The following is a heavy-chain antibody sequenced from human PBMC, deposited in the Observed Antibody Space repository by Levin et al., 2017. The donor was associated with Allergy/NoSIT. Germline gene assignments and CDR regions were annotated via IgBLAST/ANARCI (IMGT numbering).Heavy chain of an antibody. D-gene: IGHD2-15*01. CDR2: ISNSGDST. J-gene: IGHJ4*02. CDR3: AAHSYCSGVTCYYFDY. CDR1: GFTFSRYG. Sequence: LSGGSLRLSCAASGFTFSRYGMSWVRQAPGKGLEWVSVISNSGDSTQYADSVKGRFTISRDNSKNTLYLQMNSLRAEDTAVYYCAAHSYCSGVTCYYFDYWGRGTLVTVSS. V-gene: IGHV3-23*01.